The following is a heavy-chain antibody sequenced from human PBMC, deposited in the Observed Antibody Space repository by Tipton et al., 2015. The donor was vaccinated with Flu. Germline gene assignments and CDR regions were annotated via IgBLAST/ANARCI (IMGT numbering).Heavy chain of an antibody. CDR3: ARDMDMTTVTTFQH. Sequence: SLRLSCAASGFTFSDYYMSWIRQAPGKGLEWVSYISSSGSTIYYADSVKGRFTISRDNAKNSLYLQMNSLRAEDTAVYYCARDMDMTTVTTFQHWGQGTLVTVSS. D-gene: IGHD4-17*01. CDR2: ISSSGSTI. CDR1: GFTFSDYY. J-gene: IGHJ1*01. V-gene: IGHV3-11*01.